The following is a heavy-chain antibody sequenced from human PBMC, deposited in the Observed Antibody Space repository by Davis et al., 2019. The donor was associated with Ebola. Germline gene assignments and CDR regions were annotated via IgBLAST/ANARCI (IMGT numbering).Heavy chain of an antibody. V-gene: IGHV3-23*01. D-gene: IGHD1-1*01. CDR3: APELESIDY. CDR1: GFPFSAYA. Sequence: PGGSLRLSCAASGFPFSAYAMSWVRQPPGEGLQWVSTVSISGRDTYDIDSVMGRFTVSRDNSKNTVFLQMNSLRAEDTALYYCAPELESIDYWGQGTLVTVSS. J-gene: IGHJ4*02. CDR2: VSISGRDT.